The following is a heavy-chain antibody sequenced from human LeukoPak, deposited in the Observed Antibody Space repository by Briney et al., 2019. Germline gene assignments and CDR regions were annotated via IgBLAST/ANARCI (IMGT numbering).Heavy chain of an antibody. D-gene: IGHD2-15*01. CDR3: AKGQIKYCSGGSCNIIDY. V-gene: IGHV3-30*18. CDR2: ISYDGSNK. CDR1: GFTFSAFA. Sequence: GGSLRLSCAASGFTFSAFAMTWVRQAPGKGLEWVEVISYDGSNKYYADSVKGRFTISRDNSKNTLYLQMNSLRAEDTAVYYCAKGQIKYCSGGSCNIIDYWGQGTLVTVSS. J-gene: IGHJ4*02.